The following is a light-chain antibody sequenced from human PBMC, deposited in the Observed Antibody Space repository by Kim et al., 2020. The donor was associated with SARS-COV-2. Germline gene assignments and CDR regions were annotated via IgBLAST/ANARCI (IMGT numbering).Light chain of an antibody. J-gene: IGLJ3*02. CDR2: ANT. V-gene: IGLV1-47*02. CDR1: NSNIGKTF. Sequence: ELTQPPSASGTPGQSVTISCSGGNSNIGKTFVYWYQQLPGTAPKVLIYANTQRPSGVPDRFSGSKSVTSASLTISGLRSEDETDYYCAAWDDSLSGRLFGGGTQLTVL. CDR3: AAWDDSLSGRL.